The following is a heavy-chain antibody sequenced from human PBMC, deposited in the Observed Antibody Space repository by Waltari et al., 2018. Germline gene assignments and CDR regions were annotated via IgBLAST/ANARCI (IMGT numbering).Heavy chain of an antibody. D-gene: IGHD6-13*01. CDR3: ARGDSSSYRVPPAPFDY. V-gene: IGHV1-69*04. CDR1: GGTFSSYA. CDR2: IIPILGIA. J-gene: IGHJ4*02. Sequence: QVQLVQSGAEVKKPGSSVKVSCKASGGTFSSYAISWVRQAPGQGLEWMGGIIPILGIANYAQKFQGRVTITADESTSTAYMELSSLRSEDTAVYYCARGDSSSYRVPPAPFDYWGQGTLVTVSS.